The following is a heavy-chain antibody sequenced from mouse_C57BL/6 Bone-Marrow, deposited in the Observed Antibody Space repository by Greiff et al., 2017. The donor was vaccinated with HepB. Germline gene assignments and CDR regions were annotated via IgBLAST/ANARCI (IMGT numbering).Heavy chain of an antibody. CDR2: ISSGSSTI. J-gene: IGHJ3*01. CDR1: GLTFSDYG. V-gene: IGHV5-17*01. Sequence: EVKLMESGGGLVKPGGSLKLSCAASGLTFSDYGMHWVRQAPEKGLEWVAYISSGSSTIYYADTVKGRFTISRDNAKNTLFLQMTSLRSEDTAMYYCARPGFAYWGQGTLVTVSA. CDR3: ARPGFAY.